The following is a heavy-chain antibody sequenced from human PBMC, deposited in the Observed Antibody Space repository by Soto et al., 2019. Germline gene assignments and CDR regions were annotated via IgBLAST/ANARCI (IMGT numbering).Heavy chain of an antibody. CDR3: ARSSNKVTISY. CDR2: ISSSSSYI. J-gene: IGHJ4*02. V-gene: IGHV3-21*01. CDR1: GSTFSSYS. D-gene: IGHD3-10*01. Sequence: GGSLRLSCAASGSTFSSYSMNWVRQAPGKGLEWVSSISSSSSYIYYADSVKGRFTISRDNAKNSLYLQMNSLRAEDTAVYYCARSSNKVTISYWGQGTLVTVSS.